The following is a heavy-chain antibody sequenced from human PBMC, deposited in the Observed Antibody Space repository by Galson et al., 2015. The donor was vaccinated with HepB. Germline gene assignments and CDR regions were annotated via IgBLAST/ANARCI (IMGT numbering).Heavy chain of an antibody. D-gene: IGHD3-10*01. V-gene: IGHV1-69*04. CDR2: IIPILGIA. Sequence: SVKVSCKASGGTFSSYAISWVRQAPGQGLEWMGRIIPILGIANYAQKFQGRVTITADKSTSTAYMELSSLRSEDTAVYYCARWFPGDYGSGSYPLYYYGMDVWGQGTTVTVSS. CDR1: GGTFSSYA. CDR3: ARWFPGDYGSGSYPLYYYGMDV. J-gene: IGHJ6*02.